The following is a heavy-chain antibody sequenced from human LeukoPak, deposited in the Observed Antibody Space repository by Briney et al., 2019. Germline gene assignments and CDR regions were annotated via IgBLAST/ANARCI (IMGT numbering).Heavy chain of an antibody. CDR3: ARDHSTSWSTLDL. D-gene: IGHD6-13*01. J-gene: IGHJ2*01. Sequence: GGSLRLSCAASGFTFSSYWMSWGRQAPGKGLDWGANIKQDGSEKYCVDSVKGRFTISRDNAKNSLYLQLNSLGAEDTAVYYCARDHSTSWSTLDLWGRGTLATVSS. CDR2: IKQDGSEK. V-gene: IGHV3-7*01. CDR1: GFTFSSYW.